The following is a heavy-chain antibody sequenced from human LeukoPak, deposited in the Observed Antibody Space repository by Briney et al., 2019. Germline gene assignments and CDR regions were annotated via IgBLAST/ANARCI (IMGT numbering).Heavy chain of an antibody. Sequence: ASVKVSCKASGGTLSSYAISWVRQAPGQGLEWMGGIIPIFGTANYAQKFQGRVTITADESTSTAYMELSSLRSEDTAVYYCARDPYLTGYSERYYYYYGMDVWGQGTTVTVSS. CDR2: IIPIFGTA. CDR1: GGTLSSYA. D-gene: IGHD3-9*01. J-gene: IGHJ6*02. V-gene: IGHV1-69*13. CDR3: ARDPYLTGYSERYYYYYGMDV.